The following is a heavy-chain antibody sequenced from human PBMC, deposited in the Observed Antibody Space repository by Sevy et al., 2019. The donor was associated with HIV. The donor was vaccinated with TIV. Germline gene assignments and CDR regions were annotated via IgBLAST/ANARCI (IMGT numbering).Heavy chain of an antibody. D-gene: IGHD5-18*01. CDR1: GGSISSFY. Sequence: SETLSLTCTVSGGSISSFYWNWIRQSPGKGLEWIGYIFYSGSTNYNPSLKSRVTISVDTSKNQFSLKLSSVTAADTAVYYCARGIFSYGYWREFDYWGQGNLVTVSS. V-gene: IGHV4-59*01. CDR2: IFYSGST. CDR3: ARGIFSYGYWREFDY. J-gene: IGHJ4*02.